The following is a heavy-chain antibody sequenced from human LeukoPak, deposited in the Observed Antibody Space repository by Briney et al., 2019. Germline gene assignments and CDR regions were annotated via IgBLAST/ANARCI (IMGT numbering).Heavy chain of an antibody. CDR2: IYSDSGDT. V-gene: IGHV1-2*04. J-gene: IGHJ4*02. Sequence: ASVKVSCKASGYTFIGFYIHWVRQAPGQGLEWMGWIYSDSGDTNYAQKFQGCVTMTRDTSISTAYMELSRLTSDDTAVYYCARSAGSAFFDYWGQGTLVTVSS. D-gene: IGHD2-15*01. CDR1: GYTFIGFY. CDR3: ARSAGSAFFDY.